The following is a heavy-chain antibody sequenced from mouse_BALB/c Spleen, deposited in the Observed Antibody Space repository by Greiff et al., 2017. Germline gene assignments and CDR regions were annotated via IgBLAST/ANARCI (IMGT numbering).Heavy chain of an antibody. J-gene: IGHJ2*01. CDR1: GFTFSSYA. CDR3: ARENYYLDY. CDR2: ISSGGST. V-gene: IGHV5-6-5*01. Sequence: EVQRVESGGGLVKPGGSLKLSCAASGFTFSSYAMSWVRQTPEKRLEWVASISSGGSTYYPDSVKGRFTISRDNARNILYLQMSSLRSEDTAMYYCARENYYLDYWGQGTTLTVSS.